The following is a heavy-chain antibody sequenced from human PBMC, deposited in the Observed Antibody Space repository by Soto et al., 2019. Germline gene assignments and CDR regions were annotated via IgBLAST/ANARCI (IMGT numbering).Heavy chain of an antibody. Sequence: ASVKVSCKVSGYTLTELSMHWVRQAPGKGLEWMGGFDPEDGETIYAQKFQGRVTMTEDTSTDTAYMELSSLRSEDTAVYYCATASLRDYSSSRNLDYWGQGTLVTVSS. V-gene: IGHV1-24*01. J-gene: IGHJ4*02. D-gene: IGHD6-13*01. CDR1: GYTLTELS. CDR3: ATASLRDYSSSRNLDY. CDR2: FDPEDGET.